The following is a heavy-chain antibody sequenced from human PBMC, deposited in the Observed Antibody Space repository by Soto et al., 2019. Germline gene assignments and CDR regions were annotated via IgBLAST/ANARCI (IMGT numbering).Heavy chain of an antibody. D-gene: IGHD3-3*01. CDR2: ISSSSSTI. V-gene: IGHV3-48*01. J-gene: IGHJ5*02. CDR3: ARGQSYDFWSGYYGGVSWFDP. Sequence: EVQLVESGGGLVQPGGSLRLSCAASGFTFSSYSMNWVRQAPGKGLEWVSYISSSSSTIYYADSVKGRFTISRDNAKNSLYLQMNSLRAEDTAVYYCARGQSYDFWSGYYGGVSWFDPWGQGTLVTVSS. CDR1: GFTFSSYS.